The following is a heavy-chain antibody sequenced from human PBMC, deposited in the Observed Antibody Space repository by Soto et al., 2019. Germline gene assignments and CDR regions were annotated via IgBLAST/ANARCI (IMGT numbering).Heavy chain of an antibody. CDR2: MSPVDSDI. CDR1: GYIFTNYW. J-gene: IGHJ6*02. D-gene: IGHD4-17*01. CDR3: ARRSVLTTGTYYYYGMDV. Sequence: VASLKISCKASGYIFTNYWIAWVRQMPGKGLEWMGIMSPVDSDIRYSPSFQGQVTFSADKSISTAYMQWSGLKASDTAIYYCARRSVLTTGTYYYYGMDVWGQGTTVTVS. V-gene: IGHV5-51*01.